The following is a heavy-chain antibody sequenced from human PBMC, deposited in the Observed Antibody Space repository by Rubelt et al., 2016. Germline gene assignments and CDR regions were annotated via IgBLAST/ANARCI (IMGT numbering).Heavy chain of an antibody. V-gene: IGHV1-2*06. Sequence: QVQLVQSGAEVKKPGASVKVSCKASGYTFTGYYMHWVRQAPGQGLEWMGRINPNSGGTNYAQSFQGRVTRTRDTAISTAYMELSRLRSDDTAVYYCAREGDYYYGMDVWGQGTTVTVSS. CDR3: AREGDYYYGMDV. J-gene: IGHJ6*02. CDR1: GYTFTGYY. D-gene: IGHD3-16*01. CDR2: INPNSGGT.